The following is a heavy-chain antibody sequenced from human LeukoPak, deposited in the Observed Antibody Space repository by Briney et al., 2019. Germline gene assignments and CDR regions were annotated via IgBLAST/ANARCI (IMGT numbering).Heavy chain of an antibody. CDR1: GGSISSYY. CDR2: IYTSGST. J-gene: IGHJ5*02. Sequence: SGTLSLTCTVSGGSISSYYWSWIRQPAGKGLEWIGRIYTSGSTNYNPSLKSRVTMSVDTSKNQFSLKLSSVTAADTAVYYCARERTVVVITGGWFDPWGQGTLVTVSS. V-gene: IGHV4-4*07. D-gene: IGHD3-22*01. CDR3: ARERTVVVITGGWFDP.